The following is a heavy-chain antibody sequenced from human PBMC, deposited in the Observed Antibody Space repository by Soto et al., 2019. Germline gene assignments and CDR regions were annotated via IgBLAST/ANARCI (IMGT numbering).Heavy chain of an antibody. J-gene: IGHJ6*02. Sequence: PGESLKIYCKGSGYSFTSYWIGWVRQMPGKGLEWMGIIYPGDPDTRYSPSFQGQVTISADKSISTAYLQWSSLKASDTAMYYCARLGSSSWSPGFYYGMDVWGQGTTVTVSS. D-gene: IGHD6-13*01. V-gene: IGHV5-51*01. CDR1: GYSFTSYW. CDR3: ARLGSSSWSPGFYYGMDV. CDR2: IYPGDPDT.